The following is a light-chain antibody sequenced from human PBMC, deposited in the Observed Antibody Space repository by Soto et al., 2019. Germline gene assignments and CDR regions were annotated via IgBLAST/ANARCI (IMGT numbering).Light chain of an antibody. V-gene: IGLV2-14*01. CDR2: DVS. Sequence: QSVLTQPASVSGSPGQSIAISCTGTSSDVGAYNSVSWYQQYPGKAPKLMIHDVSNRPSGVSDRFSGSKSGNTASLTISGLQAEDDCDYYCSSYTSSSSYVFGSGTKLTVL. CDR3: SSYTSSSSYV. J-gene: IGLJ1*01. CDR1: SSDVGAYNS.